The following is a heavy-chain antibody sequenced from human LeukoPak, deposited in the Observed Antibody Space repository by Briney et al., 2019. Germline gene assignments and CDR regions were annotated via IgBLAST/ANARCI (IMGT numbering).Heavy chain of an antibody. J-gene: IGHJ5*02. CDR1: GFTFSSYA. D-gene: IGHD3-10*01. CDR3: ARDWGLITTRDFNWFDP. V-gene: IGHV3-23*01. Sequence: GGSLRLSCAASGFTFSSYAMSWVRQAPGKGLEWVSAISGSGGSTYYADSVKGRFTISRDNAKNTLYLQMNSLRAEDTAVYYCARDWGLITTRDFNWFDPWGQGTLVTVSS. CDR2: ISGSGGST.